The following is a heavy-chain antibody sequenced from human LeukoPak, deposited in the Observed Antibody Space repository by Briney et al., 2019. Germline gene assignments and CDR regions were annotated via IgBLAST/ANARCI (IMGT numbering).Heavy chain of an antibody. Sequence: GGSLRLSCAASGFTFSNAWMSWVRQAPGKGLEWVSSISSSSYTYYADSVKGRFTISRDNAKNSLYLQMNSLRAEDTAVYYCAREGYSSGWYRSYYYYGVDVWGQGTTVTVSS. V-gene: IGHV3-21*01. CDR1: GFTFSNAW. D-gene: IGHD6-19*01. CDR3: AREGYSSGWYRSYYYYGVDV. CDR2: ISSSSYT. J-gene: IGHJ6*02.